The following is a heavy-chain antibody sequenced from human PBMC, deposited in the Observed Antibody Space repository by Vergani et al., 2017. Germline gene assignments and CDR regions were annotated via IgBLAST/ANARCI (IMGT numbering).Heavy chain of an antibody. CDR1: GFTFNDAW. CDR3: AKDSSGHVPRVSDY. J-gene: IGHJ4*02. CDR2: IKSQTDGGTR. Sequence: EVQLVESGGGLVKPGGSLRLSCAASGFTFNDAWMNWVRQAPGKRLEWVGRIKSQTDGGTRDYAAPVKGRFTISRDNSKNTLYLQMNSLRAEDTAVYYCAKDSSGHVPRVSDYWGQGTLVTVSS. V-gene: IGHV3-15*01. D-gene: IGHD6-19*01.